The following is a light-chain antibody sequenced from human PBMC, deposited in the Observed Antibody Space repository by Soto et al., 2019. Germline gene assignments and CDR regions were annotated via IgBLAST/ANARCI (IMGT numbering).Light chain of an antibody. Sequence: DIQMTQSPSTLSASVGDRVTITCRASQSISSWLAWYQQKPGKAPKLLIYKASTLESGVPSSFSSSGSGTEFTLTIGSLQPDDFETYYCQQSFTFGPGTKVDIK. J-gene: IGKJ3*01. CDR1: QSISSW. V-gene: IGKV1-5*03. CDR2: KAS. CDR3: QQSFT.